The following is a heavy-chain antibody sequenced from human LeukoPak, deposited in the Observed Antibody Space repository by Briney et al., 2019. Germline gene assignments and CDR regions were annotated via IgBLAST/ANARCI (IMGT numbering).Heavy chain of an antibody. V-gene: IGHV1-8*01. J-gene: IGHJ6*02. CDR3: AARLMGDYADYYYGMDV. D-gene: IGHD4-17*01. CDR2: MNPNSGNT. CDR1: GYTFTSYD. Sequence: ASVTVSCKASGYTFTSYDINWVRQATGQGLEWMGWMNPNSGNTGYAEKFQGRVTMTRNTSISTAYMELSSLRSEDTAVYYCAARLMGDYADYYYGMDVWGQGTTVTVSS.